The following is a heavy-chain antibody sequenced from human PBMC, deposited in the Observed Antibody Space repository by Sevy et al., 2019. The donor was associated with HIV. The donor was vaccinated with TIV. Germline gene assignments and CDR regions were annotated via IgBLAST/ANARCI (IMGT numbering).Heavy chain of an antibody. Sequence: ASVKVSCKASGGTFSSYAISWVRQAPGQGLEWMGGIIPIFGTANYAQKFQGRVTITADESTSTAYMELSSLRSEDTAVYYCARSAGYSYVPYYFDYRGQGTLVTVSS. CDR2: IIPIFGTA. CDR3: ARSAGYSYVPYYFDY. D-gene: IGHD5-18*01. V-gene: IGHV1-69*13. CDR1: GGTFSSYA. J-gene: IGHJ4*02.